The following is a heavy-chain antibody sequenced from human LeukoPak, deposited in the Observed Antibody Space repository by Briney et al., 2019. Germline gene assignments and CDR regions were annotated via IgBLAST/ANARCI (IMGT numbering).Heavy chain of an antibody. Sequence: KPSETLSLTCAVYGGSFSGYYWSWIRQPPGKGLEWIGEINHSGSTNYNPSLKSRVTISVDTSKNQFSLKLSSVTAADTAVYYCARIFGRKYYFGYWGQGTLVTVSS. D-gene: IGHD3/OR15-3a*01. J-gene: IGHJ4*02. CDR3: ARIFGRKYYFGY. V-gene: IGHV4-34*01. CDR2: INHSGST. CDR1: GGSFSGYY.